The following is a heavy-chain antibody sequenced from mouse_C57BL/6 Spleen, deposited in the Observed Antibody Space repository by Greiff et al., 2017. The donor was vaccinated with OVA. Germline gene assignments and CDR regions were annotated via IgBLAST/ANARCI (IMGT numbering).Heavy chain of an antibody. CDR2: IDPSDSYT. CDR1: GYTFTSYW. V-gene: IGHV1-69*01. Sequence: QVQLKQPGAELVMPGASVKLSCKASGYTFTSYWMHWVKQRPGQGLEWIGEIDPSDSYTNYNQKFKGKSTLTVDKSSSTAYMQLSSLTSEDSAVYYCARGYGSSYFAYWGQGTLVTVSA. D-gene: IGHD1-1*01. CDR3: ARGYGSSYFAY. J-gene: IGHJ3*01.